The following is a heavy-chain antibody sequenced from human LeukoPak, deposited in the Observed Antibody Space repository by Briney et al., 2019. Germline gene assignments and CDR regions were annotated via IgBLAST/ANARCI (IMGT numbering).Heavy chain of an antibody. V-gene: IGHV7-4-1*02. CDR2: INTNTGNP. D-gene: IGHD6-19*01. CDR3: ARDRQTIAVAGINWFDP. J-gene: IGHJ5*02. Sequence: ASVKVSCKASGYTFLSYDINWVRQAPGQGLEWMGWINTNTGNPTYAQGFTGRFVFSLDTSVSTAYLQISSLKAEDTAVYYCARDRQTIAVAGINWFDPWGQGTLVTVSS. CDR1: GYTFLSYD.